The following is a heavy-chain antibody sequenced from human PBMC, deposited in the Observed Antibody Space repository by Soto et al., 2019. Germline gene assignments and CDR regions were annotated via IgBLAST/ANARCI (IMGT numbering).Heavy chain of an antibody. V-gene: IGHV4-59*01. CDR3: AKGTYYYGSGSYYYFDY. J-gene: IGHJ4*02. D-gene: IGHD3-10*01. CDR1: GGSISSYY. CDR2: IYYSGST. Sequence: PSETLSLTCTVSGGSISSYYWIWIRQPPGKGLEWIGYIYYSGSTNYNPSLKSRVTISVDTSKNQFSLKLSSVTAADTAVYYCAKGTYYYGSGSYYYFDYWGQGTLVTVSS.